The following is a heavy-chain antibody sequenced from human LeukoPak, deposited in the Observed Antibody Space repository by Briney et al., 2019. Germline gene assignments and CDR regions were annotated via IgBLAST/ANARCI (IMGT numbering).Heavy chain of an antibody. V-gene: IGHV3-21*01. CDR1: GFAFRSYV. Sequence: GGSLRLSCAASGFAFRSYVVNWVRQAPGKGLEWVSSISASGSDAKYADSVTGRFTVSRDNATSSLYLEMNSLRAEDTAVYYCARRTAAGPFDYWGQGTLVTVSS. CDR2: ISASGSDA. J-gene: IGHJ4*02. D-gene: IGHD6-13*01. CDR3: ARRTAAGPFDY.